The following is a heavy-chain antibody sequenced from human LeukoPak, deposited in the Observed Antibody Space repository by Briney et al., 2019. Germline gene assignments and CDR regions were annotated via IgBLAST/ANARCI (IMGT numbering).Heavy chain of an antibody. CDR2: ISAYNGNT. CDR3: ARDGRQWVPLNWFDP. J-gene: IGHJ5*02. Sequence: ASVKVSCKASGYTFNTYGINWVRQAPGQGLEWMGWISAYNGNTNYAQNFRGRITLTTDTSTSMAYMELTGLRSDDTAVYYCARDGRQWVPLNWFDPWGQGTLVTVSS. V-gene: IGHV1-18*04. CDR1: GYTFNTYG. D-gene: IGHD6-19*01.